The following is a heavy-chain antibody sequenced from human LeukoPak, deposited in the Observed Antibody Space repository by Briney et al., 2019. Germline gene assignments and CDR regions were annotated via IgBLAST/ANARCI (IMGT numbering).Heavy chain of an antibody. J-gene: IGHJ4*02. V-gene: IGHV4-59*01. CDR2: IYYSGST. D-gene: IGHD3-10*01. CDR3: AKSDYYGASDY. Sequence: SETLSLTCTVSAGSISLYNTYYWNWIRQSPGKGLEWIGYIYYSGSTSYNPSLKSRVTISVDTFRKQFSLKLTSVTAADTAIYYCAKSDYYGASDYWGQGTLVTVSS. CDR1: AGSISLYNTYY.